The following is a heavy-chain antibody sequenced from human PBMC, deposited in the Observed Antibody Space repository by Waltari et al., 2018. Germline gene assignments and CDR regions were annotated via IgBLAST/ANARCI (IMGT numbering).Heavy chain of an antibody. J-gene: IGHJ4*02. CDR2: IIPFLGIS. CDR3: ARSGEMKGTVDY. Sequence: HVQLEQSGAEVKKPGSSVKVSCKASGGTFSTYTVTWVRQAPGQGLEWRGSIIPFLGISKEAQSLQARLTITVDQSTNTGYMELNNLRPEDTGVDYCARSGEMKGTVDYWGQGTLVTVSS. CDR1: GGTFSTYT. D-gene: IGHD1-1*01. V-gene: IGHV1-69*02.